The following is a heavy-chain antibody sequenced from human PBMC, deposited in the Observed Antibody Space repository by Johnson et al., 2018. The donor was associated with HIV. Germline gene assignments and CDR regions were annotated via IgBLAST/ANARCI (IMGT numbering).Heavy chain of an antibody. CDR3: WIIGTTRHDAFDI. CDR2: IKSNTDGGTT. J-gene: IGHJ3*02. CDR1: GFTFTNAW. D-gene: IGHD1-7*01. Sequence: VQLLESGGGLVKPGGSLRLSCAASGFTFTNAWMTWVRQAPGKGLEWVGRIKSNTDGGTTDYAAPVKGRFTISRDDSKNTLYLQMNSLKTEDTAVYYCWIIGTTRHDAFDIWGRGTMVTVSS. V-gene: IGHV3-15*01.